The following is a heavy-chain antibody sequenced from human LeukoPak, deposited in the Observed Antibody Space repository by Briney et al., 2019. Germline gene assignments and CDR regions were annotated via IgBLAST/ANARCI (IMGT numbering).Heavy chain of an antibody. J-gene: IGHJ4*02. CDR2: IFHSGST. CDR1: GASISNF. V-gene: IGHV4-59*08. Sequence: PSETLSLICSVSGASISNFWSWIRQPPGKGLEWIGYIFHSGSTKYNPSLESRVTISIDTSKNQFSLRLSSVTAADTAVYYCARLATYGDFSDWGQGTLVTVSS. CDR3: ARLATYGDFSD. D-gene: IGHD4-17*01.